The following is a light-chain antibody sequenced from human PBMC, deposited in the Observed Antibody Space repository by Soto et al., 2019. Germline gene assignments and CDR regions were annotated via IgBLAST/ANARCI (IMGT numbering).Light chain of an antibody. V-gene: IGLV2-23*01. J-gene: IGLJ1*01. Sequence: QSVQTQPASVSGSPGQSITISCTGASSDVGSYSLVSWYQQHPGQAPKVIIYEGSKRPSGVSNRFSASKSGNTASLTISGLQAEDEADYYCCSYAGSSTYVFGTGTKVTVL. CDR3: CSYAGSSTYV. CDR1: SSDVGSYSL. CDR2: EGS.